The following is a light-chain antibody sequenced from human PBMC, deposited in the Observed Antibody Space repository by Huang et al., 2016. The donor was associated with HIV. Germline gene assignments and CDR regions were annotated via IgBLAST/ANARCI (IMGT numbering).Light chain of an antibody. CDR3: QQYDSSQGIS. CDR2: GAS. Sequence: EIVLTQSPDTLSLSPGERATVSCRVSQTIKNIYLACYQQKPGQGPRLLIYGASSRATDIPDRFSGSGSGTDFTLTINRLEPEDFAVYYCQQYDSSQGISFGQGTRLEMK. V-gene: IGKV3-20*01. CDR1: QTIKNIY. J-gene: IGKJ5*01.